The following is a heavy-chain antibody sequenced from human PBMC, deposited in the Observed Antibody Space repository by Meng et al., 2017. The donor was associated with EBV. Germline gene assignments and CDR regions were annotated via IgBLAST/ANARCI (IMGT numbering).Heavy chain of an antibody. V-gene: IGHV1-69*01. D-gene: IGHD3-10*01. CDR1: GGTFRSDA. CDR2: LIPMSGAP. Sequence: QVQLQAAGAQVKKPGPTVKVSCRPFGGTFRSDAVSWVRQAPGQGLEWMGGLIPMSGAPHYAQKFQDRVTIIADESTSTHSMELNNLRFEDTAMYYCASGSGRGFTPDYWGQGTLVTVSS. J-gene: IGHJ4*02. CDR3: ASGSGRGFTPDY.